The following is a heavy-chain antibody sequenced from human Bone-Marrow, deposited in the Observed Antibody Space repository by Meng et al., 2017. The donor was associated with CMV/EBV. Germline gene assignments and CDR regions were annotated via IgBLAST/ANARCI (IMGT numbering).Heavy chain of an antibody. J-gene: IGHJ4*02. CDR1: GFTFSSYE. CDR2: ISNSGNTM. D-gene: IGHD4-17*01. CDR3: ARLDYGDLTHYFDY. Sequence: GESLKISCAASGFTFSSYEMNWVRQAPGKGLEWVSYISNSGNTMYYADSVKGRFTISRDNAKNSLHLQMNSLRAEDTALYYCARLDYGDLTHYFDYWGQGALVTVPS. V-gene: IGHV3-48*03.